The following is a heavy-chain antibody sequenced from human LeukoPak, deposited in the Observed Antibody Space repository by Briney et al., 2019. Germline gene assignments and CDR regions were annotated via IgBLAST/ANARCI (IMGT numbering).Heavy chain of an antibody. J-gene: IGHJ4*02. CDR3: ARGRGSSWSGYYFDY. Sequence: ASQTLSLTCTVSGGSISSGGYYWSWIRQHPGKGLEWIGYIYYSGSTYYNPSLKSRVTISVDTSKNQFSLKLSSVTAADTAVYYCARGRGSSWSGYYFDYWGQGTLVTVSS. CDR2: IYYSGST. D-gene: IGHD6-13*01. CDR1: GGSISSGGYY. V-gene: IGHV4-31*03.